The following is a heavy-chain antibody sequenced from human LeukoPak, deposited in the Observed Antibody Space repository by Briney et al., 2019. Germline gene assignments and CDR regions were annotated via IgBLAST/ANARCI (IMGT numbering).Heavy chain of an antibody. CDR3: ARVLFRGAIDY. J-gene: IGHJ4*02. Sequence: PSQTLSLSCAVSGGSISGGGYSGRGSRQRRGGGGGWIVYLYHSGPTYYTPSLNTRLTLSVATSKNQFSLNLSSVPAADTAVYYCARVLFRGAIDYWGQGTLLTVSS. D-gene: IGHD3-10*01. V-gene: IGHV4-30-2*01. CDR1: GGSISGGGYS. CDR2: LYHSGPT.